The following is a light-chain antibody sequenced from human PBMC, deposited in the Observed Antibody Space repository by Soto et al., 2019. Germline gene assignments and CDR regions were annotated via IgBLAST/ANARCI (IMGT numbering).Light chain of an antibody. Sequence: ENVLTQSPDSLSLSPGERATLSCRARHYVAASSVAWYQQKPGQAPRLLIYAASTRAAAVPDRFTGSGSGTDFALTISRLEPEDFGVYYCQQYGDSPLTSGPGTKVDIK. CDR2: AAS. V-gene: IGKV3-20*01. J-gene: IGKJ3*01. CDR3: QQYGDSPLT. CDR1: HYVAASS.